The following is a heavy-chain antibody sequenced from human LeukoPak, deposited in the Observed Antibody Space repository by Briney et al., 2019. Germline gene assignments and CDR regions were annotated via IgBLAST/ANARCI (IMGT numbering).Heavy chain of an antibody. CDR3: ARANYDILTGYYIDYYYYYGMDV. CDR2: INHSGST. J-gene: IGHJ6*02. CDR1: GGSFSGYY. V-gene: IGHV4-34*01. Sequence: PSETLSLTCAVCGGSFSGYYWSWIRQPPGKGLEWIGEINHSGSTNYNPSLKSRVTISVDTSKNQFSLKLSSVTAADTAVYYCARANYDILTGYYIDYYYYYGMDVWGQRTTVTVSS. D-gene: IGHD3-9*01.